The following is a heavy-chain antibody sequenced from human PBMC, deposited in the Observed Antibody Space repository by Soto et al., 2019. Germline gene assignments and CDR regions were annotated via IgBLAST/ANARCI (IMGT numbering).Heavy chain of an antibody. CDR1: GGTFYTCT. V-gene: IGHV1-69*13. Sequence: SVKVSCKASGGTFYTCTFSWVRQAPGQGLEWMGSITPIYPTTNYAEKFQGRLTVTADGSTSTAYMELSSLTSDDTAVYYCARIPRYSFPTSDDLDSWGQGTLVTVSS. D-gene: IGHD5-18*01. CDR3: ARIPRYSFPTSDDLDS. J-gene: IGHJ4*02. CDR2: ITPIYPTT.